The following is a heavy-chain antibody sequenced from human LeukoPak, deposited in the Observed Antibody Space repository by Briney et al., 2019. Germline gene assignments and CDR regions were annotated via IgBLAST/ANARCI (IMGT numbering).Heavy chain of an antibody. J-gene: IGHJ4*02. Sequence: PGGSLRLSCAASGFTFSSYGMHWVRQAPGKGLEWVAVISYDGSNKHYADSVKGRFTISRDNSKNTLYLQMNSLRAEDTAVYYCAKDSVAGTGPEYWGQGTLVTVSS. CDR1: GFTFSSYG. D-gene: IGHD6-19*01. CDR3: AKDSVAGTGPEY. V-gene: IGHV3-30*18. CDR2: ISYDGSNK.